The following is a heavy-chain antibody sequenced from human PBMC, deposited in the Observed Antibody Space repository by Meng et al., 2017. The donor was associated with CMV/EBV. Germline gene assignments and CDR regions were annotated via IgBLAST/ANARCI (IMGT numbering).Heavy chain of an antibody. CDR2: ISSSGSTI. D-gene: IGHD6-13*01. V-gene: IGHV3-11*04. J-gene: IGHJ4*02. CDR1: GFTFSDYY. Sequence: GESLKISCAASGFTFSDYYMSWIRQAPGKGLEWVSYISSSGSTIYYADSVKGRFTISRDNSKNTLYLQMNSLRAEDTAVYYCARDPIAAAGNYFDYWGQGTLVTVSS. CDR3: ARDPIAAAGNYFDY.